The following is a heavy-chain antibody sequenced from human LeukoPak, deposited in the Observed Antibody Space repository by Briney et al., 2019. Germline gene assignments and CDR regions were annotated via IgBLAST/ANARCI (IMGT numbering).Heavy chain of an antibody. J-gene: IGHJ4*02. CDR2: MNPNSGNT. CDR1: GYTFTSYD. Sequence: ASVKVSCKASGYTFTSYDINWVRQATGQGLEWMGWMNPNSGNTGYAQKFQGRVTMTRDTSTSTVYMELSSLRSEDTAVYYCARDQDYGSGSNDYWGQGTLVTVSS. D-gene: IGHD3-10*01. CDR3: ARDQDYGSGSNDY. V-gene: IGHV1-8*01.